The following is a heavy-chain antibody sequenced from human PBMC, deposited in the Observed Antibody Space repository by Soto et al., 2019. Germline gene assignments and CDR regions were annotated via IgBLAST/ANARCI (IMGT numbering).Heavy chain of an antibody. CDR1: GGTFSSYT. CDR2: IIPILGIA. V-gene: IGHV1-69*08. CDR3: AREDSGYDFGEYY. D-gene: IGHD5-12*01. Sequence: QVQLVQSGAEVKKPGSSVKVSCKASGGTFSSYTISWVRQAPGQGLEWMGRIIPILGIANYAQKFQGRVTITADKSTSTAYMELSSLRSEDTAVYYCAREDSGYDFGEYYWGQGTLVTVSS. J-gene: IGHJ4*02.